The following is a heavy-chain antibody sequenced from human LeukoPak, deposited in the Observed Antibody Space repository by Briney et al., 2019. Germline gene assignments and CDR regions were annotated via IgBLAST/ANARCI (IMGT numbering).Heavy chain of an antibody. CDR2: INPSGGST. Sequence: ASVKVSCKASGYTFTSYYMHWVRQAPGQGLEWMGIINPSGGSTSYAQKFQGRVTMTRDTSTSTVYMELSSLRSEDTAVYYCARGYTADIVVVPAATDAFDIWGQGTMVTVSS. D-gene: IGHD2-2*01. J-gene: IGHJ3*02. V-gene: IGHV1-46*01. CDR1: GYTFTSYY. CDR3: ARGYTADIVVVPAATDAFDI.